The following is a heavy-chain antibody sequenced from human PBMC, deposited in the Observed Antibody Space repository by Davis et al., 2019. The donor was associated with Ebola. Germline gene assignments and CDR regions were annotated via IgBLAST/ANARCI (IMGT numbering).Heavy chain of an antibody. CDR1: GGSFSGYY. CDR3: ARGFRYCSSTSCYLHYYYYYMDV. CDR2: INHSGST. J-gene: IGHJ6*03. Sequence: PSETLSLTCAVYGGSFSGYYWSWIRQPPGKGLEWIGEINHSGSTNYNPSLKSRVTISVDTSKNQFSLKLSSVTAADTAVYYCARGFRYCSSTSCYLHYYYYYMDVWGKGPTVTVSS. D-gene: IGHD2-2*01. V-gene: IGHV4-34*01.